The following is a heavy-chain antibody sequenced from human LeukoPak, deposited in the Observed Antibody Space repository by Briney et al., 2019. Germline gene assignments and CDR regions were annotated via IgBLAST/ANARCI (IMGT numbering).Heavy chain of an antibody. CDR2: IYYSGST. J-gene: IGHJ4*02. D-gene: IGHD6-19*01. CDR1: GGSISSYY. V-gene: IGHV4-59*08. Sequence: SETLSLTCTVSGGSISSYYWSWIRQPPGKGLEWIGYIYYSGSTNYNPSLKSRVTISVDTSKNQFSLKLSSVTAADTAVYYCARQASSSGYDDYWGQGTLVTVSS. CDR3: ARQASSSGYDDY.